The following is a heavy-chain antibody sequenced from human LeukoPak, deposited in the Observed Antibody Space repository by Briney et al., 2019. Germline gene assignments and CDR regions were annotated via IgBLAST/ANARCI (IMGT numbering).Heavy chain of an antibody. V-gene: IGHV3-7*01. CDR2: IWGDGSER. Sequence: SGGSLSLSCAASGFTFSSYWRTWVRQAPGKGLEWVANIWGDGSERFYVGYLKGRFTIYTDNAKNSLYLQMNSLRAEDTAVYYCARDWGSYCSSTSCYTRLTYYFDYWGQGTLVTVSS. CDR3: ARDWGSYCSSTSCYTRLTYYFDY. J-gene: IGHJ4*02. CDR1: GFTFSSYW. D-gene: IGHD2-2*02.